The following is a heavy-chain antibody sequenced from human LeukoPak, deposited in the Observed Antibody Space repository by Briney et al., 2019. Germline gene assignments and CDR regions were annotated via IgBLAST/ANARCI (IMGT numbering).Heavy chain of an antibody. J-gene: IGHJ4*02. CDR3: ARVGPDCGGDCYSN. V-gene: IGHV1-2*06. CDR1: GYTFTGYY. D-gene: IGHD2-21*02. CDR2: INGNTGST. Sequence: ASVKVSCKTSGYTFTGYYIHWVRQAPGQGLEWMGRINGNTGSTNYAQKFQDRVAMTRDTSISTAYMDLNRLRSDDTAVYFCARVGPDCGGDCYSNWGQGTLVTVSS.